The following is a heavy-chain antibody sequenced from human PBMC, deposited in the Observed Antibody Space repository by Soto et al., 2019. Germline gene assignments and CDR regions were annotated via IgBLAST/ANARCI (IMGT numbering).Heavy chain of an antibody. V-gene: IGHV3-15*07. CDR1: GFTFSNAW. D-gene: IGHD3-3*01. Sequence: EVQLVESGGGLVKPGGSLRLSCAASGFTFSNAWMNWVRQAPGKGLEWVGRIKSKTDGGTTDYAAPVKGRFTISRDDSKNTLYLQMNSLKTEDTALYYCTTTYDFWSGYLDYFDYWGQGTLVTVSS. CDR3: TTTYDFWSGYLDYFDY. J-gene: IGHJ4*02. CDR2: IKSKTDGGTT.